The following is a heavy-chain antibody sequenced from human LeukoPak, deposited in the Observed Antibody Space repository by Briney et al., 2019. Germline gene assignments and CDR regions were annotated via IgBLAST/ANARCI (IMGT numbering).Heavy chain of an antibody. Sequence: SETLSLTCTVSGGSISSYYWSWIRQPAGKGLEWIRRIYTSGRTNYNPFLKSRVTMSVDTSKNQFSLKLSSVTAADTAVYYCASSPNYYDSSGYKRVDNWFDPWGQGTLVTVSS. V-gene: IGHV4-4*07. D-gene: IGHD3-22*01. CDR3: ASSPNYYDSSGYKRVDNWFDP. CDR1: GGSISSYY. CDR2: IYTSGRT. J-gene: IGHJ5*02.